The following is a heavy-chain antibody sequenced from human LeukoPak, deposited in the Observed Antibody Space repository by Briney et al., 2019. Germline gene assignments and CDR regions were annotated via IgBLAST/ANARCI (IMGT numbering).Heavy chain of an antibody. Sequence: PGGSLRLSCAASGFTFSIYWMHWVRQAPGKGLVWVSRIRSDGSITNYVDSVKGRFTISRDNAKNTLSLQMNSLRDEDTAVYYCAREQGYYSVPGYWGQGTLVTVSS. V-gene: IGHV3-74*01. CDR2: IRSDGSIT. D-gene: IGHD3-22*01. CDR3: AREQGYYSVPGY. CDR1: GFTFSIYW. J-gene: IGHJ4*02.